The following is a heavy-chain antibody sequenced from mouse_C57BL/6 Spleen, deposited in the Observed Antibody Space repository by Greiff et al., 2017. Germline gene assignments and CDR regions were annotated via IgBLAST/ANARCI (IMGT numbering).Heavy chain of an antibody. CDR3: GSGGGGGGDN. Sequence: EVQLQQSGPELVKPGASVKISCKASGYSFTGYYMHWVKQSHGNILDWIGYIYPYNGVSSYNQKFKGKATLTVDKSSSTAYMELRSLTSEDSAANDWGSGGGGGGDNWGQGTTLTVSS. J-gene: IGHJ2*01. V-gene: IGHV1-31*01. CDR1: GYSFTGYY. CDR2: IYPYNGVS.